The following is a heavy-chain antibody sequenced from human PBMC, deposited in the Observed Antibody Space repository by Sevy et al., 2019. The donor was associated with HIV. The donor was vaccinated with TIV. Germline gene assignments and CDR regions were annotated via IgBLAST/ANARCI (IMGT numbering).Heavy chain of an antibody. J-gene: IGHJ4*02. CDR2: ISRNSTYI. CDR3: VRDSSGLS. V-gene: IGHV3-21*01. Sequence: GGSQRLSCAASGFPLRKYSMNWVRQAPGKGLEWVSLISRNSTYIYYSDSVKSRFTISRDNAENSLFLQMNSLRAEDTAVYYCVRDSSGLSWGQGTLVTVSS. CDR1: GFPLRKYS. D-gene: IGHD6-19*01.